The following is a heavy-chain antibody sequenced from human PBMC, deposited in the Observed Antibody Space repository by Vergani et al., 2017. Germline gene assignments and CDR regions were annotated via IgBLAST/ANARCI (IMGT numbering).Heavy chain of an antibody. CDR2: IHHSGDT. CDR3: ARHRGSWGFFPSSYFYGMGV. J-gene: IGHJ6*02. CDR1: DSSIMTNPY. V-gene: IGHV4-38-2*01. D-gene: IGHD3-10*01. Sequence: QVQLQESGPGLVKPSETLTLTCDVSDSSIMTNPYWGWFRQSPGKGLEWIGCIHHSGDTHYNSSLKSRVSISIVSSSKFSLSLTSVTAADTAIYYCARHRGSWGFFPSSYFYGMGVWGHGSTVTVSS.